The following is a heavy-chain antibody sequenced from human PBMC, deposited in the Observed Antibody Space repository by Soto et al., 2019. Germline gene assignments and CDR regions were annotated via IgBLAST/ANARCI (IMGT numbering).Heavy chain of an antibody. Sequence: EVHLVESGGGLVQPGGSLRLSCAASGFSFSNHWMSWVRQAPGKGPEWVASIKEDGSEKYYMDSGKGRFTISRDNAKNSLSLQMNSPRVEDAAVYYCARAFSWGQGTLVTVSS. CDR3: ARAFS. CDR2: IKEDGSEK. V-gene: IGHV3-7*01. CDR1: GFSFSNHW. J-gene: IGHJ4*02.